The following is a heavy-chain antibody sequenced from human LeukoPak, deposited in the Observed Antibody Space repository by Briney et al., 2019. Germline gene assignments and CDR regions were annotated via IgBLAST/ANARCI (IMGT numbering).Heavy chain of an antibody. Sequence: GRSLRLSCAASGFTFSSYGMHWVRQAPGKGLEWVAVISYDGSNKYYADSVKGRFTISRDNSKNTLYLQMNSLRAEDTAVYYCARSGGSFYYYGMDVWGQGTTVTVSS. J-gene: IGHJ6*02. CDR2: ISYDGSNK. CDR3: ARSGGSFYYYGMDV. D-gene: IGHD2-15*01. CDR1: GFTFSSYG. V-gene: IGHV3-30*03.